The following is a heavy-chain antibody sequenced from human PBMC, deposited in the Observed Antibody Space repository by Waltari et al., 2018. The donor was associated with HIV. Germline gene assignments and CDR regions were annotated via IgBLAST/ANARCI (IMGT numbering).Heavy chain of an antibody. CDR3: ARGGYCSSAGCYASRYYFIMDV. V-gene: IGHV3-74*01. CDR2: MNSDGSST. Sequence: EVQLVESGGGLIQPGGSLRLSCAASGFTFSSSWMTWVRQAPGKGLVCVTRMNSDGSSTTYADSVRGRFTISRDNAKNTLYLQMNSLGAEDTAEYFCARGGYCSSAGCYASRYYFIMDVWGQGTTVTVSS. CDR1: GFTFSSSW. J-gene: IGHJ6*02. D-gene: IGHD2-2*01.